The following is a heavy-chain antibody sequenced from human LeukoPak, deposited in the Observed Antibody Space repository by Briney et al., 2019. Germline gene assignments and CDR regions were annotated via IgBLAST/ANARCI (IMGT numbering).Heavy chain of an antibody. CDR3: ARQDYCSGGSCYTWFDP. Sequence: GGSLKISCKGSGYSITNYWIAWVRQMPGKGLEWMGIIYPADSDIRYSPSFQGQVTISADKSISTAYLQRSSLKASDTAMYYCARQDYCSGGSCYTWFDPWGQGTLVTVSS. V-gene: IGHV5-51*01. CDR1: GYSITNYW. J-gene: IGHJ5*02. D-gene: IGHD2-15*01. CDR2: IYPADSDI.